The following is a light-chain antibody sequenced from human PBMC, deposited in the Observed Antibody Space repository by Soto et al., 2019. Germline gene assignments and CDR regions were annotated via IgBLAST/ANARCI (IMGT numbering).Light chain of an antibody. CDR1: ESVSSTY. J-gene: IGKJ2*01. CDR2: GAS. V-gene: IGKV3-20*01. Sequence: DIVLTQSPGTLSLSPGERATLSCRASESVSSTYLAWYQQKPGQAPSLLIYGASSRPTDIPDRFSGSGSATDFTLTISRLEPEDFAVYYCQQYGGSPQTFGQGTKLEIK. CDR3: QQYGGSPQT.